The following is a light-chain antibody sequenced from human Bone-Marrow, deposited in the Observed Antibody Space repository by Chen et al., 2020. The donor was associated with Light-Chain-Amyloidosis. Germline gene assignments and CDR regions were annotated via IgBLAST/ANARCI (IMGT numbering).Light chain of an antibody. CDR2: GSS. Sequence: EIVLTQSPGTLSLSPGEGANLSCRASQTISSNYLTWYQQKFGQAPRLLIYGSSSRATGIPDRFTGSGSGTDFTLTIHRLEPEDCAMYYCQQYGTSPLTFGGGTKVEIK. CDR3: QQYGTSPLT. V-gene: IGKV3-20*01. J-gene: IGKJ4*01. CDR1: QTISSNY.